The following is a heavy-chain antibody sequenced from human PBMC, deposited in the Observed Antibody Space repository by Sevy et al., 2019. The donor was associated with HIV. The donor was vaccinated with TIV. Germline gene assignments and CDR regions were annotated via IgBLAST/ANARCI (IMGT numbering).Heavy chain of an antibody. D-gene: IGHD6-13*01. CDR3: AGSSWGLDDAFDI. CDR1: GFTFSSYA. V-gene: IGHV3-23*01. J-gene: IGHJ3*02. Sequence: GGSLRLSCAASGFTFSSYAMSWVRQAPGMGLEWVSAISGSGGSTYYADSVKGRFTISRDNSKNTLYLQMNSLRAEDTAVYYCAGSSWGLDDAFDIWGQWTMVTVSS. CDR2: ISGSGGST.